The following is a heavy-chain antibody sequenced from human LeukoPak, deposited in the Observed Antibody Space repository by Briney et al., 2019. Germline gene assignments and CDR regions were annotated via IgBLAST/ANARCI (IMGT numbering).Heavy chain of an antibody. Sequence: SVKVSCKASGGTFSSYAISWVRQAPGQGLEWMGGIIPIFGTANNAQKFQGRVTITTDESTSTAYMELSSLRSEDTAVYYCAGRYCSSTSCPFDYWGQGTLVTVSS. CDR1: GGTFSSYA. V-gene: IGHV1-69*05. CDR2: IIPIFGTA. D-gene: IGHD2-2*01. CDR3: AGRYCSSTSCPFDY. J-gene: IGHJ4*02.